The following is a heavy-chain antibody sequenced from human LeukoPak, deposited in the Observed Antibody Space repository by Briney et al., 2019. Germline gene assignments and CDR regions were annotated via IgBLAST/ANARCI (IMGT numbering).Heavy chain of an antibody. D-gene: IGHD6-19*01. CDR2: ISGSGGST. J-gene: IGHJ4*02. CDR3: AKDRNPYSSGWYFDY. Sequence: GGSLRLSCAASGFTFSSYAMSWVRQAPGKGLEWVSAISGSGGSTYYADSVKGRFTISRDNSKNTLYLQMNSLRAEDTAVYYCAKDRNPYSSGWYFDYWGQGTLVAVSS. CDR1: GFTFSSYA. V-gene: IGHV3-23*01.